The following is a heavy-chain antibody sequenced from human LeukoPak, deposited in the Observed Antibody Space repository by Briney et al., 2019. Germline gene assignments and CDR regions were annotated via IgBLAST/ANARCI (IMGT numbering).Heavy chain of an antibody. D-gene: IGHD3-22*01. CDR3: ARYYYDSSAKSWYFDY. CDR1: GYSFTNYW. Sequence: GESLEISCKGSGYSFTNYWIGWVRQMPGKGLEWMGIIYPGDSDTRYSPSFQGQVTISADKSISTAYLQWSSLKASDTAMYYCARYYYDSSAKSWYFDYWGQGTLVTVSS. CDR2: IYPGDSDT. J-gene: IGHJ4*02. V-gene: IGHV5-51*01.